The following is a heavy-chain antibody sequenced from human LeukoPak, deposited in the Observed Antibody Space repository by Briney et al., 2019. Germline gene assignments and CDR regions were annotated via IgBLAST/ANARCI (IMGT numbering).Heavy chain of an antibody. Sequence: SETLSLTCTVSGGSISSYYWSWIRQPPGKGLEWIGSIYYSGSTYYNPSLKSRVTISVDTSKNQFSLKLSSVTAADTAVYYCARPTGYSSGWYYFDYWGQGTLVTVSS. V-gene: IGHV4-39*01. CDR2: IYYSGST. CDR1: GGSISSYY. CDR3: ARPTGYSSGWYYFDY. D-gene: IGHD6-19*01. J-gene: IGHJ4*02.